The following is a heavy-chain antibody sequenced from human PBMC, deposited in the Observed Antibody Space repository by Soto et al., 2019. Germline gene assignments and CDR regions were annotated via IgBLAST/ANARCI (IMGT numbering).Heavy chain of an antibody. CDR2: ISGSGGRT. V-gene: IGHV3-23*01. D-gene: IGHD3-16*01. J-gene: IGHJ4*02. CDR3: AKALGGGSSKDY. CDR1: GXTFSSYS. Sequence: GSLRLSGAASGXTFSSYSMSWVRQAPGKGLEWVSAISGSGGRTYYADSVKGRFTISRDNSKNTLYLQMNSLRAEDTAVYYCAKALGGGSSKDYWGQGTLGTVS.